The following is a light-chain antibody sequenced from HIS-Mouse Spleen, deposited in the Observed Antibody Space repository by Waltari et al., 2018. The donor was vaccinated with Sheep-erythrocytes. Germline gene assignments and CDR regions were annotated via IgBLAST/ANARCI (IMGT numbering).Light chain of an antibody. CDR1: QGISSY. Sequence: DIQLTQSPSFLYASAGDRVTITCRASQGISSYLALYQQKPEKAPKLLIYAASTLQSGVPCRFSGSGYGTEFTLTISSLQPDDFAPYYFQQLNSYPITFGQGTRLVIK. CDR2: AAS. V-gene: IGKV1-9*01. J-gene: IGKJ5*01. CDR3: QQLNSYPIT.